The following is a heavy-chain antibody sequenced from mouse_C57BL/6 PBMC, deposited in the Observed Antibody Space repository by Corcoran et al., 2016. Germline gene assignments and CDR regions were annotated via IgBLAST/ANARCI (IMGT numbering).Heavy chain of an antibody. CDR2: IPVKSDNFGA. Sequence: QVQLVETGGDLVRPGNSLKLSCVTSGFTFSAYRMHWLRQPPGKRLEWISVIPVKSDNFGANYAESVKGRFAISRDDSKSSVYLEMNRLREEDTATYFCSRGNSEGLPYWGQGTLVTVSP. J-gene: IGHJ3*01. V-gene: IGHV13-2*01. D-gene: IGHD2-1*01. CDR1: GFTFSAYR. CDR3: SRGNSEGLPY.